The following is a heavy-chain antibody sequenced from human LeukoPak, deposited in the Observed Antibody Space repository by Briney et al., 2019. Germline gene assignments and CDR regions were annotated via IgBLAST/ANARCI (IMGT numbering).Heavy chain of an antibody. CDR3: AIWVGGYCSSTSCSGSAFDI. J-gene: IGHJ3*02. CDR1: GYTFTGYY. V-gene: IGHV1-2*02. D-gene: IGHD2-2*01. Sequence: GASVKVSCKASGYTFTGYYMHWVRQAPGQGLEWMGWINPNSGGTNYAQKFQGRVTMTRDTSISTAYMELSGLRSDDTAVYYCAIWVGGYCSSTSCSGSAFDIWGQGTMVTVSS. CDR2: INPNSGGT.